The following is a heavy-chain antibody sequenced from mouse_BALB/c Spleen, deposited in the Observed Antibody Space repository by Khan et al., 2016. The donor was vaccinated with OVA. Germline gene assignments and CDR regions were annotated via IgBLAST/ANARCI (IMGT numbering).Heavy chain of an antibody. Sequence: VQLQQSGPELVKPGASVKVSCKASGYSFTDYNMFWVKQSHGKSLEWIGYIDTYNGGDIYNQKFKGKATLTVDKSSSTAFMHLKSLTSEDYAVYYCDRINYYGSGFDYWGQGTTVTVSS. CDR1: GYSFTDYN. CDR2: IDTYNGGD. V-gene: IGHV1S135*01. J-gene: IGHJ2*01. D-gene: IGHD1-1*01. CDR3: DRINYYGSGFDY.